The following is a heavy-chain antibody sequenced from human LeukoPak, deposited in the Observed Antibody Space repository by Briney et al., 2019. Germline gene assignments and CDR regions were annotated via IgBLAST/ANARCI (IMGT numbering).Heavy chain of an antibody. D-gene: IGHD5-24*01. Sequence: ASVKVSCKASGYTVTSYYMPWVRPAPGQGLEWMGIINPSGGSTSYAQKFQGRVTMTRDTSTSTVYMELSSLRSEDTAVYYCAREIATITRGMDVWGQGTTVTVSS. CDR1: GYTVTSYY. V-gene: IGHV1-46*01. CDR3: AREIATITRGMDV. CDR2: INPSGGST. J-gene: IGHJ6*02.